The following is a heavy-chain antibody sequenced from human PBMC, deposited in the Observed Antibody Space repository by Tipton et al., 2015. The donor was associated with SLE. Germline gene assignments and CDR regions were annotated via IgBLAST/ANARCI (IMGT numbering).Heavy chain of an antibody. CDR1: GFTFSAYT. V-gene: IGHV3-23*01. CDR2: VSGSGGST. CDR3: AKDALPYFDY. Sequence: SLRLSCAASGFTFSAYTMNWLRQTPGKGLEWVSAVSGSGGSTYYADPVKGRFAISRDNSKNTLFLQMDSLRAEDTAVYYCAKDALPYFDYWGQGTLVTVSS. J-gene: IGHJ4*02. D-gene: IGHD1-26*01.